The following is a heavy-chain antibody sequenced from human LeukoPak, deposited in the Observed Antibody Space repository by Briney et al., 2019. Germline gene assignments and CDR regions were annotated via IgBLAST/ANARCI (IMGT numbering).Heavy chain of an antibody. CDR1: GGSISSYY. J-gene: IGHJ5*02. V-gene: IGHV4-59*01. D-gene: IGHD3-22*01. CDR2: IYYSGST. Sequence: PSETLSLTCTVSGGSISSYYWSWIRQPPGKGLEWIGYIYYSGSTNYNPSLKNRVTISVDTSKNQFSLKLSSVTAADTAVYYCARGYDSSGYYNWFDPWGQGTLVTVSS. CDR3: ARGYDSSGYYNWFDP.